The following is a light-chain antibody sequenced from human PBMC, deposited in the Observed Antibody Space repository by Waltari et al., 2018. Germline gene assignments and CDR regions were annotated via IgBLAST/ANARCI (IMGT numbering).Light chain of an antibody. CDR3: QQYGSSPLT. CDR2: AAS. J-gene: IGKJ4*01. Sequence: EIVLTQSPGTLSLSPGERATLSCRASQSVTNNYLAWYRQKPGQAPRVLIYAASSRATGSPERFSGSGSGTDFSLTIRRVEPEDFAVYFCQQYGSSPLTFGGGTKVEIK. CDR1: QSVTNNY. V-gene: IGKV3-20*01.